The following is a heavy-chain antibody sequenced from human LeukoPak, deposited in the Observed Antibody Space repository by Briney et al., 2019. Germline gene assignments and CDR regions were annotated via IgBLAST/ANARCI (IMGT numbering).Heavy chain of an antibody. CDR3: GSSSSTCCDY. CDR2: INGDGSVT. V-gene: IGHV3-74*01. D-gene: IGHD2-2*01. CDR1: GITFSSNW. J-gene: IGHJ4*02. Sequence: GGSLRLSCAASGITFSSNWMHWVRQAPGKGLVWVSRINGDGSVTNYADSVKGRFTISRDKAKNTLYLQMNSLRAEDTAVYYCGSSSSTCCDYWGQGALVTVSS.